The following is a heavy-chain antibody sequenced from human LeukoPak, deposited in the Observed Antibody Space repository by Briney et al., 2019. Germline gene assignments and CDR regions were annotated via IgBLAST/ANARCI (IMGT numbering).Heavy chain of an antibody. CDR1: GYTFTGYY. V-gene: IGHV1-2*02. D-gene: IGHD2-8*01. J-gene: IGHJ5*02. CDR2: INPNSGGT. CDR3: ARARIVLMVYASFYEFDP. Sequence: ASVKVSCKASGYTFTGYYMHWVRQAPGQGLEWMGWINPNSGGTNYAQKFQGRVTMTRDTSISTAYMELSRLRSDGTAVYYCARARIVLMVYASFYEFDPWGQGTLVTVSS.